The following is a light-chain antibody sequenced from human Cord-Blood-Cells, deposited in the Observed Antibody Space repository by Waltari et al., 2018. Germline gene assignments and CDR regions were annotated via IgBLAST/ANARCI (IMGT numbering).Light chain of an antibody. Sequence: SALTQPPSASGSPGQSVTISCTGTSSDVGGYNYVSWYQQHPGKAPKLMIYDVSKRPSGVSTRFSGSKSGNTASLTISGLQAEDEADYYCSSYTSSSTWVFGGGTKLTVL. CDR2: DVS. J-gene: IGLJ3*02. CDR1: SSDVGGYNY. V-gene: IGLV2-14*01. CDR3: SSYTSSSTWV.